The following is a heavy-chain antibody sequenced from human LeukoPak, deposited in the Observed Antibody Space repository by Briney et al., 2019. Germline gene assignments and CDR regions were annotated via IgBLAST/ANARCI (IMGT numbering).Heavy chain of an antibody. CDR2: NSSSSSYI. D-gene: IGHD3-10*01. J-gene: IGHJ6*02. V-gene: IGHV3-21*01. CDR3: ARDRPGSGSYYNGYYGMDV. Sequence: GGSLRLSCAASGFTFSSYSMNWVRQAPGKGLEWVSSNSSSSSYIYYADSVKRRFTISRDNAKNSLYLQMNSLRAEDTAVYYCARDRPGSGSYYNGYYGMDVWGQGTTVTVSS. CDR1: GFTFSSYS.